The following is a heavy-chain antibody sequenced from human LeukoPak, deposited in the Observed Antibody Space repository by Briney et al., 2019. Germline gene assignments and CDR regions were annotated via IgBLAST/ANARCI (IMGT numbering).Heavy chain of an antibody. D-gene: IGHD6-13*01. CDR3: ATERSSSGIGWFDP. CDR1: GDSFSSNSAA. CDR2: TYCRSKWYN. Sequence: SQTLSLTCAISGDSFSSNSAAWNWIRQSPSRGLEWLGRTYCRSKWYNDYAVSVKSRITINPDTSKNQFSLQLNSVTPEDTAVYYCATERSSSGIGWFDPWGQGTLVTVSS. V-gene: IGHV6-1*01. J-gene: IGHJ5*02.